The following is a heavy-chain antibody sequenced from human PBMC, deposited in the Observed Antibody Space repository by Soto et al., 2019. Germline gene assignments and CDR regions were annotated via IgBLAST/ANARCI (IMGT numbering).Heavy chain of an antibody. CDR1: GGTFSSYA. V-gene: IGHV1-69*12. CDR2: IIPIFGTA. CDR3: ARHVPTAGYYYGMDV. J-gene: IGHJ6*02. Sequence: QVQLVQSGAEVKKPGSSVKVSCKASGGTFSSYAISWLRQAPGQGLEWMGGIIPIFGTANYAQKFQGRVTITADESTSTDYMELRSLRSEDTAVYFCARHVPTAGYYYGMDVWGQGTTVTVSS. D-gene: IGHD2-2*01.